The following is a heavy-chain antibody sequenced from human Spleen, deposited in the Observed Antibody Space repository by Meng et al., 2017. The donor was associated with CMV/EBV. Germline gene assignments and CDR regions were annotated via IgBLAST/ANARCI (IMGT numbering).Heavy chain of an antibody. CDR1: GFSPSNARMG. D-gene: IGHD6-19*01. V-gene: IGHV2-26*01. J-gene: IGHJ4*02. CDR2: IFSNDEK. Sequence: SGPTLVKHTVTLTLTCTVSGFSPSNARMGVSWIRQPPGKALEWLAHIFSNDEKSYSTSLKSRLTISKDTSKSQVVLTMTNMDPVDTTTYYCARIRKGWGSGWLVYFDYWGQGTLVTVSS. CDR3: ARIRKGWGSGWLVYFDY.